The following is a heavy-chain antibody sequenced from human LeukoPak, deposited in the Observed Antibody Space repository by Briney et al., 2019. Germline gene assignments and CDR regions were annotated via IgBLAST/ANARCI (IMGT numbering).Heavy chain of an antibody. D-gene: IGHD6-19*01. J-gene: IGHJ4*02. CDR3: ARGVTGYSSGWYGVDY. CDR2: INPNSGAT. V-gene: IGHV1-2*02. Sequence: GASVKVSCKASGYTFTAYYIHWVRQAPGQGLEWMGWINPNSGATNYAQKFQGRITMIRDTSISTVYMGLSRLRSDDTAVYYCARGVTGYSSGWYGVDYWGQGTLVTVSS. CDR1: GYTFTAYY.